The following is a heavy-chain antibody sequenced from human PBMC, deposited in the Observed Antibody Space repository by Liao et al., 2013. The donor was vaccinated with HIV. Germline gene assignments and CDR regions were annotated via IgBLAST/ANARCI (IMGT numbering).Heavy chain of an antibody. CDR3: AGDNTLETKLWFGELFRNYYNYMDV. CDR1: GSSFSAYY. Sequence: QVQLQQWGAGLLKPSETLSLTCSVYGSSFSAYYWSWVRQSPGKGLEWIGEINHSGSTNYNPSLKSRVAMSVDTSRSQFSLNVTSVTAADTAVYFCAGDNTLETKLWFGELFRNYYNYMDVWGKGTTVTVSS. CDR2: INHSGST. J-gene: IGHJ6*03. V-gene: IGHV4-34*02. D-gene: IGHD3-10*01.